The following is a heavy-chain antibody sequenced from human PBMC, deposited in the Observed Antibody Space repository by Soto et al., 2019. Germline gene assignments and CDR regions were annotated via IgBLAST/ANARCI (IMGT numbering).Heavy chain of an antibody. Sequence: PGESLKISCKGSGYSFTSYWIGWVRQMPGKGLEWMGIIYPGDSDTRYSPSFQGQVTISADKSISTAYLQWSSLKASDTAMYYCARHGAYYDYVWGSYRPLDYWGQGTLVTVSS. V-gene: IGHV5-51*01. CDR3: ARHGAYYDYVWGSYRPLDY. CDR1: GYSFTSYW. D-gene: IGHD3-16*02. J-gene: IGHJ4*02. CDR2: IYPGDSDT.